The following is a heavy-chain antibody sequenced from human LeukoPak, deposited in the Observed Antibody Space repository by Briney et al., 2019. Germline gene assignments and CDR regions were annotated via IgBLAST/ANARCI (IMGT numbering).Heavy chain of an antibody. V-gene: IGHV3-30*04. Sequence: GRSLRLSCAASGFTFDDYAMHWVRQAPGKGLEWVAVISYDGSNKYHADSVKGRFTISRDNSKNTLYLQMNSLRAEDTAVYYCAKDLSGWYSDYWGQGTLVTVSS. CDR2: ISYDGSNK. CDR3: AKDLSGWYSDY. CDR1: GFTFDDYA. J-gene: IGHJ4*02. D-gene: IGHD6-19*01.